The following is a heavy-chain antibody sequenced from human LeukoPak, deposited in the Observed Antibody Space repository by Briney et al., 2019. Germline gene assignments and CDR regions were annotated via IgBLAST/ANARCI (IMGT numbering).Heavy chain of an antibody. CDR1: GYTFTGYY. CDR3: ASETQIVGAALY. V-gene: IGHV1-2*02. CDR2: INPNSGGT. D-gene: IGHD1-26*01. Sequence: ASVKISCKASGYTFTGYYMHWVRQAPGQGLEWMGWINPNSGGTNYAQKFQGRVTMTRDTSISTAYMELSRLRSDDTAVYYCASETQIVGAALYWGQGTLVTVSS. J-gene: IGHJ4*02.